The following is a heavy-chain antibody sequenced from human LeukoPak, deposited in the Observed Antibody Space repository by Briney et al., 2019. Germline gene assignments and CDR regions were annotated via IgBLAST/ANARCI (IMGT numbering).Heavy chain of an antibody. D-gene: IGHD2-2*02. J-gene: IGHJ4*02. CDR2: ISSSSSYI. CDR3: ARDVWDCSSTSCYIR. Sequence: PGGSLRLSCAASGFPFSSYSMNWVRQAPGKGLEWVSSISSSSSYIYYADSVKGRFTISRDNAKSSLYLQMNSLRAEDTAVYYCARDVWDCSSTSCYIRWGQGTLVTVSS. CDR1: GFPFSSYS. V-gene: IGHV3-21*01.